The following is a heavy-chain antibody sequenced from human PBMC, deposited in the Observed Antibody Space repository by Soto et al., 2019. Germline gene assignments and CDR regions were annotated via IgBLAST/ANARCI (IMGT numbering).Heavy chain of an antibody. V-gene: IGHV3-53*01. CDR2: IYSGGST. CDR3: AGGRDGYNH. J-gene: IGHJ4*02. D-gene: IGHD5-12*01. CDR1: GFTVSSNY. Sequence: EVQLVESGGGLIQPGGSLRLSCAASGFTVSSNYMSWVRQAPGKGLEWVSVIYSGGSTYYADSVKGRFTISRDNSKNTLDRRMNSRRAEDRAVYYCAGGRDGYNHLGQGPLGTVSS.